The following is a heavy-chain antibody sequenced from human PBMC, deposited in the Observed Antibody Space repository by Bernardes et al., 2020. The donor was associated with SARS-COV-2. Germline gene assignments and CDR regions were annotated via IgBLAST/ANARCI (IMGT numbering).Heavy chain of an antibody. CDR3: ARQLGSTTWMGNWVDL. Sequence: SETLSLTCTLSGASITSNSYSWGWLRQPPGNGLDWTGTIYYTGSTHNNSSPKSRVTISVDTSNTHFSLMLSSVTTADTAVYYCARQLGSTTWMGNWVDLWRQGTLVTVSS. D-gene: IGHD1-26*01. J-gene: IGHJ5*02. V-gene: IGHV4-39*01. CDR1: GASITSNSYS. CDR2: IYYTGST.